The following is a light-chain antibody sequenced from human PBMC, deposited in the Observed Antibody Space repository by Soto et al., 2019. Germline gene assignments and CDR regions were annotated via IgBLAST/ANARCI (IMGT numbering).Light chain of an antibody. CDR1: QSLSSY. Sequence: IQITQSPSSLSASLGDRVTITSRARQSLSSYLNWYQQKPGKAPKLLIYAASSLQSGVPSRFSGSGSVTDFTLTISGLLPEDFGTYYCQQSYSTSWTCGQGTKVEIK. J-gene: IGKJ1*01. CDR2: AAS. CDR3: QQSYSTSWT. V-gene: IGKV1-39*01.